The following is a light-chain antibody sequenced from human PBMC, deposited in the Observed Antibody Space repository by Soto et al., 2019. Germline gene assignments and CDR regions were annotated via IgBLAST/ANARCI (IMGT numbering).Light chain of an antibody. CDR1: SSDVGGYNY. CDR3: CSYAGSYTFVV. V-gene: IGLV2-11*01. J-gene: IGLJ2*01. CDR2: DVS. Sequence: QSALTQPRSVSGSPGQSVTISCTGTSSDVGGYNYVSWYQQHPGKAPKLMIYDVSKRPSGVPDRFSGSKSGNTASLTIFGLLAEDEADYYCCSYAGSYTFVVFGGGTQLTVL.